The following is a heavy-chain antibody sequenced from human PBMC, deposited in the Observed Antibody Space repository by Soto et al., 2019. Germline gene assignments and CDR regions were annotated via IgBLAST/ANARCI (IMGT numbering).Heavy chain of an antibody. CDR1: GFTFSTFA. CDR2: ITGSGYTS. V-gene: IGHV3-23*01. J-gene: IGHJ4*02. CDR3: AEDRTDGGPNRSFDS. Sequence: EVQLLESGGGLIQPGGSLRLSCAASGFTFSTFAMSWVRQAPGKGLEWVSTITGSGYTSYYADFVTGRFTNARDNSKNALYLQMNSLRGEDTALFYCAEDRTDGGPNRSFDSWGQGTLVTVSS. D-gene: IGHD3-16*01.